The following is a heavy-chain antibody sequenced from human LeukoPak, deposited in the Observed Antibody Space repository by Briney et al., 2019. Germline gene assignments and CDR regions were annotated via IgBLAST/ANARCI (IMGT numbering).Heavy chain of an antibody. Sequence: GASVKVSCKASGYTFTSNYMHWVRQAPGQGLEWMGIINPSGGSTNYAQKFQGRVTTTRDTSTSTVYMELSSLRSEDTAVYYCGRASSGWYYFDYWGQGTLVTVSS. CDR1: GYTFTSNY. J-gene: IGHJ4*02. V-gene: IGHV1-46*01. CDR3: GRASSGWYYFDY. CDR2: INPSGGST. D-gene: IGHD6-19*01.